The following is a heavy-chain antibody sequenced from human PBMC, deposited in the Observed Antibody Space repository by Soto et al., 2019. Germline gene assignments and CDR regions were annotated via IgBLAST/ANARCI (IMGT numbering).Heavy chain of an antibody. CDR1: EFTFSSFW. D-gene: IGHD1-1*01. CDR2: IKEDGSVR. J-gene: IGHJ4*02. CDR3: MRDLQGY. V-gene: IGHV3-7*01. Sequence: PGGSLRLSCAASEFTFSSFWMSWVRQAPGKGLEWVANIKEDGSVRNYVDSVKGRFTISRDNAKNSLILQMNSLRVDDKAVYYCMRDLQGYRGQGTLVTVSS.